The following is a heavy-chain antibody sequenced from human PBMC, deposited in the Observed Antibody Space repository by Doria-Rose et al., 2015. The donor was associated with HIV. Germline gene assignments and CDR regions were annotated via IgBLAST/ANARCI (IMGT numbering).Heavy chain of an antibody. V-gene: IGHV3-9*01. Sequence: VQLVESGGGLVQPGRSLRLSCVGSGFSFESYAMHWVRLAPGKGLEWVAGISRDSGAKGNADSVEVRFTISRDNAKKSVYLEMRGLRPEDTAFYYCAKTPIIGPKYSFYMDVWGKGTSVTVSS. D-gene: IGHD2-21*01. J-gene: IGHJ6*03. CDR1: GFSFESYA. CDR3: AKTPIIGPKYSFYMDV. CDR2: ISRDSGAK.